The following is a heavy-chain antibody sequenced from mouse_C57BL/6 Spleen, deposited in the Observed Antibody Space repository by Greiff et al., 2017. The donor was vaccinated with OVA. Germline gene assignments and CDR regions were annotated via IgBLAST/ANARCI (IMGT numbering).Heavy chain of an antibody. CDR1: GFTFSDYG. V-gene: IGHV5-15*01. J-gene: IGHJ4*01. D-gene: IGHD2-2*01. CDR2: ISNLAYSI. CDR3: ARRGGYYGYDDAMDY. Sequence: EVKLVESGGGLVQPGGSLKLSCAASGFTFSDYGMAWVRQAPRKGPEWVAFISNLAYSIYYADTVTGRFTISRENAKNTLYLEMSSLRSEDTAMYYCARRGGYYGYDDAMDYWGQGTSVTVSS.